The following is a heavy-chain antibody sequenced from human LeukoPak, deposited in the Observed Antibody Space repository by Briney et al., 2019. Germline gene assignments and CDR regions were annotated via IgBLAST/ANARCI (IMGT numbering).Heavy chain of an antibody. J-gene: IGHJ6*02. D-gene: IGHD3-10*01. V-gene: IGHV3-7*03. CDR1: DFTFSSCW. Sequence: GGSLRLSGAASDFTFSSCWMSWVHQAPGKGLEWVANMKQDGSEKYYVDSVKGRFTISRDNAKNSLYLQMNSLRAEDTAVYYCARDNVVRGVISYYYYGMDVWGQGTTVTVSS. CDR3: ARDNVVRGVISYYYYGMDV. CDR2: MKQDGSEK.